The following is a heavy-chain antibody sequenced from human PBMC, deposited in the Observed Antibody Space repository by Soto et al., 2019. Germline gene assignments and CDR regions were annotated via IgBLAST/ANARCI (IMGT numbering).Heavy chain of an antibody. Sequence: SVKVCCKASGGTFNSYAISWVRQAPGQGLEWMGGIIPIFGTANYAQKFQGRVTITADESKNQFSLHLTSMTAEDTAVYYCARDGNWRLDYWGQGALVTVSS. CDR1: GGTFNSYA. CDR3: ARDGNWRLDY. CDR2: IIPIFGTA. V-gene: IGHV1-69*13. D-gene: IGHD1-1*01. J-gene: IGHJ4*02.